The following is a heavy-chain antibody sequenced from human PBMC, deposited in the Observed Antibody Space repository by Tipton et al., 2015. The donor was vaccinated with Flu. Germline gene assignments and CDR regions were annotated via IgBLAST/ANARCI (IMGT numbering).Heavy chain of an antibody. D-gene: IGHD4-11*01. J-gene: IGHJ5*01. CDR2: VYHSGTT. CDR3: ARRDYSNYVSVPKNWFDS. V-gene: IGHV4-38-2*02. Sequence: LRLSCTVSGYSISSRYYWGWIRQPPGKGLEWIGCVYHSGTTYYNPSLRSRVTILPDRSKNQFSLKLSFVTAADTAVYYCARRDYSNYVSVPKNWFDSWGQGILVTVSS. CDR1: GYSISSRYY.